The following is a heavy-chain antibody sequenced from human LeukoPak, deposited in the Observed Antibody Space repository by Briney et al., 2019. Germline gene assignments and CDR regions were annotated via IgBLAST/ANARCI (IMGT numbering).Heavy chain of an antibody. J-gene: IGHJ6*02. Sequence: ASVKVSCKASGYTFSSYDINWVRQVPGQGLEWMGWMNPHSGNAGHAQKFQGRVTMTRNTSIRTAYMELSSLRSEDTAVYYCARRGTNSVNYYYYAMDAWGQGTTVTVSS. CDR1: GYTFSSYD. CDR2: MNPHSGNA. D-gene: IGHD6-19*01. CDR3: ARRGTNSVNYYYYAMDA. V-gene: IGHV1-8*01.